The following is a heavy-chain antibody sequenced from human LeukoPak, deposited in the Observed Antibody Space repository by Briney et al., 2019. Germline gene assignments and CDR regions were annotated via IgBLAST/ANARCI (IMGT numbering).Heavy chain of an antibody. D-gene: IGHD3-3*01. CDR3: ARVSPRFLEWLPHFDY. CDR1: GGSFSGYY. J-gene: IGHJ4*02. Sequence: SETLSLTCAVYGGSFSGYYWSWIRQPPGKGLEWIGEINHSGSTNYNPSLKSRVTISVDTSKNQFSLKLSSVTAADTAVYYCARVSPRFLEWLPHFDYWGQGTLVTVSS. V-gene: IGHV4-34*01. CDR2: INHSGST.